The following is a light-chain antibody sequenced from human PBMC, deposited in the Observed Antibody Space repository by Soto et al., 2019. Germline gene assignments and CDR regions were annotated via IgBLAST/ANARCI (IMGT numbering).Light chain of an antibody. Sequence: QSVLTQPRSVSGSPGQSVTISCTGTSSDVGGYNYVSWYQQHPGKAPKLMIYDVSKRPSGVPDRFSRSKSGNTASLTISGLQAEDEADYYCCSYAGSYTYVFGTGTNPTVL. J-gene: IGLJ1*01. CDR3: CSYAGSYTYV. V-gene: IGLV2-11*01. CDR2: DVS. CDR1: SSDVGGYNY.